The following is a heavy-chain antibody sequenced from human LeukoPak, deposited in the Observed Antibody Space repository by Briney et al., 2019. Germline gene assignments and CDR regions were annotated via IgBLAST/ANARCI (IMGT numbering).Heavy chain of an antibody. Sequence: GGSLRLSCAASGFTFDDYGMHWVRQAPGKGLEWVSGISWNSGSRAYADSVKGRFTISRDNVKNSLYLQMNSLRAEDMALYYCAKGGYSNSPGYMDVWGKGTTVTVSS. CDR1: GFTFDDYG. J-gene: IGHJ6*03. CDR2: ISWNSGSR. D-gene: IGHD6-13*01. CDR3: AKGGYSNSPGYMDV. V-gene: IGHV3-9*03.